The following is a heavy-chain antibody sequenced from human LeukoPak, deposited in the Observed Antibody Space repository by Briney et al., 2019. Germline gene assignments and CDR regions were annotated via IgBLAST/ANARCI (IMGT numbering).Heavy chain of an antibody. CDR1: GFTFSSYA. V-gene: IGHV3-30*04. CDR2: ISYDGGDK. J-gene: IGHJ4*02. Sequence: PGRSLRLSCAASGFTFSSYAIYWVRQAPGKGLEWVAAISYDGGDKYYADSVKGRFTISRDNSKNTLYLQMNSLRAEDTAVYYCATKQWLAPPPDSWGQGTPVTVSS. CDR3: ATKQWLAPPPDS. D-gene: IGHD6-19*01.